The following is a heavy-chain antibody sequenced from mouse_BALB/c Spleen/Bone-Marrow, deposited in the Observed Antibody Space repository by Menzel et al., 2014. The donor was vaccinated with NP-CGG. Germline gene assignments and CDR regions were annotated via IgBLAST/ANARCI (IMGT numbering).Heavy chain of an antibody. CDR1: GYTFTSYY. V-gene: IGHV1S56*01. D-gene: IGHD4-1*01. Sequence: VKLMESGPELVKPGASVRISCKAAGYTFTSYYIHWVKQRPGQGLEWIGWIYPGNVNTKYNEKFKGKATLTADKSSSAAYIQLSSLTSEDSAVYLCAREANWNFDYWGQGTTLTVSS. J-gene: IGHJ2*01. CDR2: IYPGNVNT. CDR3: AREANWNFDY.